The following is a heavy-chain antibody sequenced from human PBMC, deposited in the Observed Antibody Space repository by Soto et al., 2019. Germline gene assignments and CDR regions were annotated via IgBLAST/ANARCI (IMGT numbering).Heavy chain of an antibody. CDR3: AKDREGYSSSTGYYFDY. V-gene: IGHV3-23*01. Sequence: GGSMRLSCAASGFTFNSYAMSWVGQAPGKGLEWVSAISGSGGSTYYADSVKGRFTISRDNSKSTLYLQMNILRAEDTAVYYCAKDREGYSSSTGYYFDYWGQGTLVTVPS. D-gene: IGHD6-6*01. CDR1: GFTFNSYA. CDR2: ISGSGGST. J-gene: IGHJ4*02.